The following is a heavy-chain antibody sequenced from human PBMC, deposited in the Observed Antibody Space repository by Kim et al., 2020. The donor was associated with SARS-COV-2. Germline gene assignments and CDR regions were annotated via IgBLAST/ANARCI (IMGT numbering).Heavy chain of an antibody. V-gene: IGHV3-23*01. CDR3: AKELRGTTILSYFDY. D-gene: IGHD1-26*01. CDR2: ITGGGDTT. CDR1: GFTLRNYA. J-gene: IGHJ4*02. Sequence: GGSLRLSCAASGFTLRNYAMSWVRQAPGKGLGWVSTITGGGDTTYYADSVKGRFTISRDNSKSMVYLQMSGLRAEDTAIYYCAKELRGTTILSYFDYWGQGSLVTVSS.